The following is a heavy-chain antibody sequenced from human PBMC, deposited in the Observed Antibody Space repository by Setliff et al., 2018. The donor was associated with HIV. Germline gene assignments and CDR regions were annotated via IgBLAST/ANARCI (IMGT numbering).Heavy chain of an antibody. Sequence: PGESLKISCKGSGYIFTSYWIAWVRQMPGKGLEWMGIIYPADSDTRHSPSFQGQVTISADKSISTAFLQWNSLRASDTAMYYCARLPGTWLQSLWERAPYYFDYWGPGTLVTVSS. V-gene: IGHV5-51*01. CDR2: IYPADSDT. J-gene: IGHJ4*02. D-gene: IGHD5-12*01. CDR1: GYIFTSYW. CDR3: ARLPGTWLQSLWERAPYYFDY.